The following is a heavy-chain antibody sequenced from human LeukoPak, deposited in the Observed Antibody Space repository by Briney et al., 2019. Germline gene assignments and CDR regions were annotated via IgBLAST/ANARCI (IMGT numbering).Heavy chain of an antibody. CDR1: GFTFSSYS. CDR2: ISSSSSYI. J-gene: IGHJ6*03. Sequence: PGGSLRLSCAASGFTFSSYSMNWVRQAPGKGLEWVSSISSSSSYIYYADSVKGRFTISRDNAKNSLYLQMNSLRAEDTAVYYCARDQKRVGWAYYYYMDVWGKGTTVTISS. CDR3: ARDQKRVGWAYYYYMDV. V-gene: IGHV3-21*01. D-gene: IGHD6-19*01.